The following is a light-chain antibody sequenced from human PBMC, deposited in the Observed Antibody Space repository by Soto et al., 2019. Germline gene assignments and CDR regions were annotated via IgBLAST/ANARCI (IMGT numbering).Light chain of an antibody. CDR1: QDTSNY. J-gene: IGKJ4*01. V-gene: IGKV1-33*01. CDR2: EAS. CDR3: QQYNNFPPT. Sequence: DIQMTQSPSSLSASVGDRVTITCQASQDTSNYLNWYQQKPGEAPKLLIYEASNLQTGVPSRFSGSGSGTDFTFTISSLQPEDTATYYCQQYNNFPPTFGGGTKVEIK.